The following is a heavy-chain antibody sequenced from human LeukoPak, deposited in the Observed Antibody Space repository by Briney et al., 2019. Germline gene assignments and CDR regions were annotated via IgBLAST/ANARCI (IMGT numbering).Heavy chain of an antibody. CDR2: IYCSGST. V-gene: IGHV4-59*11. J-gene: IGHJ4*02. D-gene: IGHD2-2*02. CDR1: GGSISSHY. CDR3: ARVPLDCSSTSCYTFDY. Sequence: SETLSLTCTVSGGSISSHYWSWIRQPPGKGLEWIGYIYCSGSTNYNPSLKSRVTISVDTSKNQFSLKLSSVTAADTAVYYCARVPLDCSSTSCYTFDYWGQGTLVTVSS.